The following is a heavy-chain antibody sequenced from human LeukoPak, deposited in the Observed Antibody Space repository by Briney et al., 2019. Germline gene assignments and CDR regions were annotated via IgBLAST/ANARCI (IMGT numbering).Heavy chain of an antibody. Sequence: SETLSLTCAVYGGSFSGYYWSWIRQPPGKGLEWIGEINHSGSTNYNPSLKSRATISVDTSKNQFSLKLSSVTAADTAVYYCARGPTTVTTREYFQHWGQGTLVTVSS. V-gene: IGHV4-34*01. CDR3: ARGPTTVTTREYFQH. CDR1: GGSFSGYY. D-gene: IGHD4-17*01. J-gene: IGHJ1*01. CDR2: INHSGST.